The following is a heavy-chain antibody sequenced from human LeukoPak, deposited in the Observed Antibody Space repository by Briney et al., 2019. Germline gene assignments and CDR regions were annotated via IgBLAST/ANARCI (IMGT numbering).Heavy chain of an antibody. CDR1: GGTFSSYA. CDR3: ARDTASGYYVSDY. J-gene: IGHJ4*02. Sequence: SVKVSCKASGGTFSSYAISWVRQAPGQGLEWMGRIIPILGIANYAQKFQGRVTITADKSTSTAYMGLSSLRSEDTAVYYCARDTASGYYVSDYWGQGTLVTVSS. V-gene: IGHV1-69*04. D-gene: IGHD3-22*01. CDR2: IIPILGIA.